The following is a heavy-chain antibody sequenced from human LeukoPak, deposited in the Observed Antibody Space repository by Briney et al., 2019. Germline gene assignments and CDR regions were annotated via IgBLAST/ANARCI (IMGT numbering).Heavy chain of an antibody. D-gene: IGHD1-26*01. J-gene: IGHJ4*02. CDR1: GYTFTSYD. V-gene: IGHV1-8*01. CDR2: MNPNSGNT. CDR3: AGDRGQWEFNRGFDS. Sequence: ASVKVSCKASGYTFTSYDINWVRQATGQGLEWMGWMNPNSGNTGYAQKFQGRVTMTRNTSISTAYMELSSLRSEDTAVYYCAGDRGQWEFNRGFDSWGQGTLVTVSS.